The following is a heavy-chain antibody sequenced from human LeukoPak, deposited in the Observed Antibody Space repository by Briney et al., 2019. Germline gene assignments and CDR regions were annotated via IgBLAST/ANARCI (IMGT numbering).Heavy chain of an antibody. J-gene: IGHJ3*02. CDR2: ISGGDDAT. CDR1: GFIFSNYA. D-gene: IGHD3-10*01. CDR3: AKCVWFGELPHDAFDM. V-gene: IGHV3-23*01. Sequence: GGSLRLSCAASGFIFSNYAMTWVRQGPGKGLEWVSTISGGDDATTYGDSVKGRFTISRDNSKNTLYLQMNSLRAEDTAVYYCAKCVWFGELPHDAFDMWGQGTMVTVSS.